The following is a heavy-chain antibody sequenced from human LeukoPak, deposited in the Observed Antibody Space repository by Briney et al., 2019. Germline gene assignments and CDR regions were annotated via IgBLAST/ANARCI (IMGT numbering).Heavy chain of an antibody. V-gene: IGHV3-53*01. D-gene: IGHD3-10*01. CDR2: IYSGGST. Sequence: GGSLRLSCAASGFTVSSNYMSWVRQAPGKGLEWVSVIYSGGSTYYAESVKGRFTISRDNSKNTLYLQMNSLRAEDTAVYYCAGSYYNVAWFDPWGQGTLVTVSS. CDR3: AGSYYNVAWFDP. CDR1: GFTVSSNY. J-gene: IGHJ5*02.